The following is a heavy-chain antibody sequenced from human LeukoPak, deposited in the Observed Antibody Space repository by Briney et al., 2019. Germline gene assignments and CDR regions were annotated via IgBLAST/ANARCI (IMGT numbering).Heavy chain of an antibody. D-gene: IGHD3-22*01. Sequence: GGSLRLSCAASGFDFTTHAMHWVRQAPGKGLEWVTFIWADGSRADYADSVKGRFTISRDRSKNTVYLQMNSLRVEDTAVYYCARDPPGSGFSLDYWGQGTPVTVSS. J-gene: IGHJ4*02. CDR2: IWADGSRA. CDR1: GFDFTTHA. V-gene: IGHV3-30*02. CDR3: ARDPPGSGFSLDY.